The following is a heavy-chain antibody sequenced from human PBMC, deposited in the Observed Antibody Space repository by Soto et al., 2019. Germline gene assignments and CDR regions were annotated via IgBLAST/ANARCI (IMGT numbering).Heavy chain of an antibody. CDR1: GGSISSGGYY. CDR3: ASHKYYYGSGSYYHFDY. V-gene: IGHV4-31*03. CDR2: IYYSGST. J-gene: IGHJ4*02. Sequence: PSETLSLTCTVSGGSISSGGYYWSWIRQHPGKGLEWIGYIYYSGSTYYNPSLKSRVTISVDTSKNQFSLKLNSVTAADTAVYYCASHKYYYGSGSYYHFDYWGQGTLVTVS. D-gene: IGHD3-10*01.